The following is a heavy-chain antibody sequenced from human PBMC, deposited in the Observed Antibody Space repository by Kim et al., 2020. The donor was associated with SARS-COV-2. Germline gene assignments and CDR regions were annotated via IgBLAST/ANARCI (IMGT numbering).Heavy chain of an antibody. V-gene: IGHV1-18*04. Sequence: ASVKVSCKASGYTFTSYGISWVRQAPGQGLEWMGWISAYNGNTNYAQKLQGRVTMTTDTSTSTAYMELRSLRSDDTAVYYCARPGRDYYGSGSYRFDYWGQGTLVTVSS. CDR2: ISAYNGNT. D-gene: IGHD3-10*01. J-gene: IGHJ4*02. CDR3: ARPGRDYYGSGSYRFDY. CDR1: GYTFTSYG.